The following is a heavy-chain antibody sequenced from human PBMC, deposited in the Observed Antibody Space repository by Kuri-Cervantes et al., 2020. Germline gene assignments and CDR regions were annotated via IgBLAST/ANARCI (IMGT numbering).Heavy chain of an antibody. V-gene: IGHV1-2*02. CDR2: INPNSGGT. D-gene: IGHD3-9*01. CDR3: ARVSHYDILTGYSRFGGMDV. J-gene: IGHJ6*02. CDR1: GYTFTSYG. Sequence: ASVKVSCKASGYTFTSYGISWVRQAPGQGLEWMGWINPNSGGTNYAQKFQGRVTMTRDTSISTAYMELSRLRSDDTAVYYCARVSHYDILTGYSRFGGMDVWGQGTTVTVSS.